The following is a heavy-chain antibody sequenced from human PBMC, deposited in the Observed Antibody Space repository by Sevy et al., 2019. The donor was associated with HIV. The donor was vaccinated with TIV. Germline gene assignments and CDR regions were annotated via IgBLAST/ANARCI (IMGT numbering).Heavy chain of an antibody. D-gene: IGHD2-15*01. Sequence: GGSLRLSCAASGFTFSSYGMHWVRQAPGKGLEWVAVIWYDGSNKYYADSVKGRFTISRDNSKNTRYLQMNSLRAEDTAVYYCASQGYCSGGSCYRYFDYWGQGTLVTVS. CDR1: GFTFSSYG. V-gene: IGHV3-33*01. CDR2: IWYDGSNK. J-gene: IGHJ4*02. CDR3: ASQGYCSGGSCYRYFDY.